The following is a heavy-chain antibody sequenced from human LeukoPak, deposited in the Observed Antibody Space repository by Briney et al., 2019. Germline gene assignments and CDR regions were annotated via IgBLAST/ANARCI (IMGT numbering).Heavy chain of an antibody. Sequence: PGGSLTLSCAASGFTFSSYAMSWVRQAPGKGPEWVSAISGSGSSTYYAGSVRGRFTTSRDNSKRTVYLQMNSLRVEDTAVYYCAPLAANIFDYWGQGTLVTASS. CDR3: APLAANIFDY. CDR1: GFTFSSYA. CDR2: ISGSGSST. V-gene: IGHV3-23*01. D-gene: IGHD6-25*01. J-gene: IGHJ4*02.